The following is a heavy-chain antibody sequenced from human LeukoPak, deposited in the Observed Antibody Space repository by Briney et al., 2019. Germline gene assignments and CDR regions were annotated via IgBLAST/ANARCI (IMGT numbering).Heavy chain of an antibody. CDR3: TKDPNGDYIGAFDP. V-gene: IGHV3-21*04. CDR2: ISSSSSYI. D-gene: IGHD4-17*01. J-gene: IGHJ5*02. Sequence: GGSLRLSCAASGFTFSSYSMNWVRQAPGKGLEWVSSISSSSSYIYYADSVKGRFTISRDNAKNTLYLQMNSLRADDTAIYYCTKDPNGDYIGAFDPWGQGTLVTVSS. CDR1: GFTFSSYS.